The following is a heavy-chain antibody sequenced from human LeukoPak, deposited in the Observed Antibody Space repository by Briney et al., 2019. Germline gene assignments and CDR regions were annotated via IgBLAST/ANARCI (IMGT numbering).Heavy chain of an antibody. CDR3: AIQGGSGREDFDY. CDR2: ISYDGGEK. D-gene: IGHD1-26*01. Sequence: QPGMSLRLSCAASGFTFSTFGIHWVRQAPGKGLEWVAIISYDGGEKHYADSVKGRFTISRDNSKNSLYLQMNSLKTEDTGVYYCAIQGGSGREDFDYWGLGTLVTVSS. CDR1: GFTFSTFG. V-gene: IGHV3-30*03. J-gene: IGHJ4*02.